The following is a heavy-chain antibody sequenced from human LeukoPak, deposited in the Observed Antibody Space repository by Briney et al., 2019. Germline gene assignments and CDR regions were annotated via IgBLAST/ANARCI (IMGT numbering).Heavy chain of an antibody. CDR1: GYSFNSQG. CDR3: ARVQAAHDAFDI. Sequence: SVKVSCKASGYSFNSQGMNWVRQAPGQGLEWMGGIIPIFGTANYAQKFQGRVTITADKSTSTAYMELSSLRSEDTAVYYCARVQAAHDAFDIWGQGTMVTVSS. CDR2: IIPIFGTA. V-gene: IGHV1-69*06. J-gene: IGHJ3*02.